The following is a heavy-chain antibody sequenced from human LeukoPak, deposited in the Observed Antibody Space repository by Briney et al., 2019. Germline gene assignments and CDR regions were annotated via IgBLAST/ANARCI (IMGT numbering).Heavy chain of an antibody. D-gene: IGHD4-11*01. CDR2: ISGSGGST. Sequence: GGSLRLSCAASGFTFSSYGMHWVRQAPGKGLEWVSGISGSGGSTYYADSVKGRFTISRDNSENTLYLQMNSLRAEDTAVYYCAKDVVSGTVTTVPYYFDYWGQGTLLTVSS. CDR1: GFTFSSYG. J-gene: IGHJ4*02. CDR3: AKDVVSGTVTTVPYYFDY. V-gene: IGHV3-23*01.